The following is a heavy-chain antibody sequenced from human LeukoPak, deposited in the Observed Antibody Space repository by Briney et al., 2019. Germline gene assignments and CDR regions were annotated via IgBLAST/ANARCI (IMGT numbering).Heavy chain of an antibody. Sequence: SETLSLTCAVYGGSFSGYYWSWIRQPPGKGLEWIGEINHSGSTNYNPSLKSRVTISVDTSKNQFSLKLSSVTAADTAVYYCARVEYDSSGYFPGYWGQGTQVTVSS. D-gene: IGHD3-22*01. J-gene: IGHJ4*02. CDR3: ARVEYDSSGYFPGY. CDR1: GGSFSGYY. CDR2: INHSGST. V-gene: IGHV4-34*01.